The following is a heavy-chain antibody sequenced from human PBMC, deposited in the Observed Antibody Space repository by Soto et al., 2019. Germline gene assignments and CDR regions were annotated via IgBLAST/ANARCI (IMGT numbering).Heavy chain of an antibody. D-gene: IGHD1-26*01. CDR3: VREDKWAFYI. CDR1: GFTFSSYA. CDR2: ISVGGGSI. Sequence: EMKLVESGGGLVQPGRSRRVSCAASGFTFSSYAFNWVRQAPGKGLEWISYISVGGGSIFYADSVKGRFTISRDDAQNSLNLQMNTLRGEDTALYFCVREDKWAFYIWGQGTTVIVSS. J-gene: IGHJ3*02. V-gene: IGHV3-48*01.